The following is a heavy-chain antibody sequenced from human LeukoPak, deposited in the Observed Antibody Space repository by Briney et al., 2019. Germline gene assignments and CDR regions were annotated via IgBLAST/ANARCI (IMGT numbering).Heavy chain of an antibody. D-gene: IGHD3-22*01. CDR1: GVYISSYY. V-gene: IGHV4-59*01. CDR3: ARSFYSSGYYYDAFDI. Sequence: SETLSLTCTVPGVYISSYYWSLIRQPPGKGLEWIGYIYYSGSTNYNPSLKSRVTISVGTSKNPFSLKLSSLTAADTAVYYCARSFYSSGYYYDAFDIWSQGKMVTVSS. CDR2: IYYSGST. J-gene: IGHJ3*02.